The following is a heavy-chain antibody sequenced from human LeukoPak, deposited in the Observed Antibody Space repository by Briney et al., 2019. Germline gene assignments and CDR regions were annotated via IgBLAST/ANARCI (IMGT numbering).Heavy chain of an antibody. J-gene: IGHJ5*02. Sequence: SETLSLTCPVSGGSISSGDYYWSWIRQPPGKGLEWIGYIYYSGSTNYNPSLKSRVTISVDTSKNQFSLKLSSVTAADTAVYYCARGVGTYYDFWSGYYRAVRWFDPWGQGTLVTVSS. CDR1: GGSISSGDYY. CDR2: IYYSGST. CDR3: ARGVGTYYDFWSGYYRAVRWFDP. D-gene: IGHD3-3*01. V-gene: IGHV4-30-4*08.